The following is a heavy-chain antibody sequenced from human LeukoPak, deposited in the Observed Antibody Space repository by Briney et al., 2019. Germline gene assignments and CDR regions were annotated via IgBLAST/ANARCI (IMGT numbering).Heavy chain of an antibody. D-gene: IGHD3-9*01. CDR1: GGTFSSYA. J-gene: IGHJ4*02. CDR3: ARRRYFDWLYFDY. V-gene: IGHV1-69*01. Sequence: SVKVSCKASGGTFSSYAISWVRQAPGQGLEWMGGIIPIFGTANYAQKFQGRVTITADESTSTAYMELSSLGSEDTAVYYCARRRYFDWLYFDYWGREPWSPSPQ. CDR2: IIPIFGTA.